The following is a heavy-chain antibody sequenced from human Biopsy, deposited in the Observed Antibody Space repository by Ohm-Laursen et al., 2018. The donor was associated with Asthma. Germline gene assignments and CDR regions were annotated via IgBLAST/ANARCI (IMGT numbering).Heavy chain of an antibody. CDR3: ARTYYDFLTGQVNDALDM. Sequence: ASVKVSCKASGYTFINYAIHWVRQAPGQRLGWMGWINAGNGNTKYSEKFQGRVTITRDTSASTAYMDLSSLRSEDTAVYYCARTYYDFLTGQVNDALDMWGQGTVVTVSS. D-gene: IGHD3-9*01. CDR1: GYTFINYA. CDR2: INAGNGNT. J-gene: IGHJ3*02. V-gene: IGHV1-3*01.